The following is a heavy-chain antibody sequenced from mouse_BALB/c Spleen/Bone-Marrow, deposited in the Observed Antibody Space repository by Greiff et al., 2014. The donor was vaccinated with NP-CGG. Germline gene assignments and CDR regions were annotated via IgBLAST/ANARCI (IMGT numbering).Heavy chain of an antibody. CDR2: IDPENGNT. J-gene: IGHJ2*01. CDR3: ASYYGSSYDYFDY. CDR1: GFNIKDYY. V-gene: IGHV14-1*02. Sequence: EVQLQQSGAELVRPGALVKLSCKASGFNIKDYYMHWVKQRPEQGLEWIGWIDPENGNTIYGPKFQGKASITADASSNTAYLQLSSLTSEDTAVYYCASYYGSSYDYFDYWGQGTTLTVSS. D-gene: IGHD1-1*01.